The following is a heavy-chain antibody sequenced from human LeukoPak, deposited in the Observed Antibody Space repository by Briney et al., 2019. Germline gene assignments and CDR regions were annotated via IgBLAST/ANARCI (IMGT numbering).Heavy chain of an antibody. J-gene: IGHJ3*02. CDR3: ARASYYYDTTGLGAVDI. D-gene: IGHD3-22*01. V-gene: IGHV3-9*01. CDR2: INWNSDNI. CDR1: GFTFNDHA. Sequence: GGSLRLSCAASGFTFNDHAMYWVRQAPGKGLEWVSGINWNSDNIGYANSVKGRFTISRDDAKKSLFLQMNSLRTEDTALYYCARASYYYDTTGLGAVDIWGQGTMVTVSS.